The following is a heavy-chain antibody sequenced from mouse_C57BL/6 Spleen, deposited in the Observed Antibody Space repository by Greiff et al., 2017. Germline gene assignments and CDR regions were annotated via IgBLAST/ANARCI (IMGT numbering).Heavy chain of an antibody. Sequence: VQLQQPGAELVKPGASVKLSCKASGYTFTSYWMHWVKQRPGRGLEWIGRIDPNSGGTKYDEKFKSKATLTVDKPSSTAYMQLSSLTSEDSAVYYCARYYGSSNYYAMDYWGQGTSVTVSS. CDR2: IDPNSGGT. V-gene: IGHV1-72*01. J-gene: IGHJ4*01. CDR3: ARYYGSSNYYAMDY. CDR1: GYTFTSYW. D-gene: IGHD1-1*01.